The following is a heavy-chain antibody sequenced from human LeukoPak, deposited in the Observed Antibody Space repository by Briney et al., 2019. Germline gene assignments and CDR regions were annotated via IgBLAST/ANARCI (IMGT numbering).Heavy chain of an antibody. Sequence: SETLSLTCTVSGDSISSSYWSWIRQPPGKGLEWIGYIYYSGNTNYNPSLKSRVTISVDTSNNQFSLKLSSVTAADTAVYYCARRGAGLVRGVIITFFNYWGQGTPVTVSS. D-gene: IGHD3-10*01. CDR2: IYYSGNT. V-gene: IGHV4-59*08. CDR3: ARRGAGLVRGVIITFFNY. CDR1: GDSISSSY. J-gene: IGHJ4*02.